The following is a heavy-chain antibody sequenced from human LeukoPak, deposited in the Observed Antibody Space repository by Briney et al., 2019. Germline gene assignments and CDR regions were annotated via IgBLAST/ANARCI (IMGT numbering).Heavy chain of an antibody. J-gene: IGHJ4*01. Sequence: PGRSLTPSRPLSRFPPAILRTNCGRQAPGKGLEWVSYISSSGSAIYYVDSVKGRFTVSRDNAKNSLFLQMNRPRAEDLSDTIRIGYYGMLFGQWGPGALVTVSS. CDR3: IGYYGMLFGQ. CDR2: ISSSGSAI. V-gene: IGHV3-48*01. D-gene: IGHD3-22*01. CDR1: RFPPAILR.